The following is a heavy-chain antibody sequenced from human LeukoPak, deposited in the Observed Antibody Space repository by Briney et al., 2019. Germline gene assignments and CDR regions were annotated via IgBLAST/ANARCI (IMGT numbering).Heavy chain of an antibody. J-gene: IGHJ6*03. CDR3: ARDRGNLAAAGTRYYYYYMDV. V-gene: IGHV3-20*04. D-gene: IGHD6-13*01. Sequence: GGSLRLSCAASGFTFDDYGMSWVRQAPGKGLEWVSGINWNGGSTGYADSVKGRFTISRDNAKNSLYLQMNSLRAEDTALYYCARDRGNLAAAGTRYYYYYMDVWGKGTTVTVSS. CDR1: GFTFDDYG. CDR2: INWNGGST.